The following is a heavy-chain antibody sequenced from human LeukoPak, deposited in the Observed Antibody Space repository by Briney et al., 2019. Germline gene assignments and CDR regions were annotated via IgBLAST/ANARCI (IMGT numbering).Heavy chain of an antibody. CDR1: GFTSRSYG. Sequence: GGSLRLSCATAGFTSRSYGMSWVRQAPGKGLEWVSAISGSGGSTYYADSVKGRFTISRDISKNTLYLQMNSLRAEDTAVYYCARDAPNYYGSGSHYHSHRQAFDYWGQGTLVTVSS. CDR3: ARDAPNYYGSGSHYHSHRQAFDY. D-gene: IGHD3-10*01. CDR2: ISGSGGST. J-gene: IGHJ4*02. V-gene: IGHV3-23*01.